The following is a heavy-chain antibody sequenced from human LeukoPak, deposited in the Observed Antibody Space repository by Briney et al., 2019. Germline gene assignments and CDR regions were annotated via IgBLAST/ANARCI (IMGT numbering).Heavy chain of an antibody. CDR1: GFTFSSYA. CDR3: AKGGGSYFGGYYFDY. V-gene: IGHV3-23*01. J-gene: IGHJ4*02. CDR2: ISGSGGST. Sequence: PGGSLRLSCAASGFTFSSYAMSWVRQAPGKGLEWVSAISGSGGSTYYADSVKGRFTISRDNSKNTLYLQMNSLRAEDTAVYYCAKGGGSYFGGYYFDYWGQGTLVTVSS. D-gene: IGHD1-26*01.